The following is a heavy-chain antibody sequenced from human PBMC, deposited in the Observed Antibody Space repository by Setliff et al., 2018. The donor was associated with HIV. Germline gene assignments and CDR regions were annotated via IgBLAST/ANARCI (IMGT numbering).Heavy chain of an antibody. CDR2: IYTSGST. J-gene: IGHJ6*02. Sequence: PSETLSLTCTVSGGSISSYYWSWIRQPPGKGLEWIGRIYTSGSTNYNPSFKSRLTMSLDPSKNQFSLKLSSVIAADTAVYYCARIFGDQGYYYGMDVWGQGTTVTVSS. V-gene: IGHV4-4*07. CDR3: ARIFGDQGYYYGMDV. D-gene: IGHD3-3*01. CDR1: GGSISSYY.